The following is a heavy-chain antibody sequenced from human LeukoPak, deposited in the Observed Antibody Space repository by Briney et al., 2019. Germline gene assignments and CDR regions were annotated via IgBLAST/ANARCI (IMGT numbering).Heavy chain of an antibody. CDR3: ARDNRYFDPGVYYYNGMDV. D-gene: IGHD3-9*01. V-gene: IGHV4-39*07. J-gene: IGHJ6*02. Sequence: SETLSLTCTVSGGSISSSTYYWGWLRQPPGKGLEWIGTIFYSGSTYYNPSLKSRVTISVDTSKNQFSLKLSSVTAADTAVYYCARDNRYFDPGVYYYNGMDVWGQGTTVTVSS. CDR1: GGSISSSTYY. CDR2: IFYSGST.